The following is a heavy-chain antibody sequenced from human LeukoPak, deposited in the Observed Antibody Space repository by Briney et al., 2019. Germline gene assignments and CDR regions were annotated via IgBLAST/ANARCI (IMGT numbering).Heavy chain of an antibody. V-gene: IGHV4-59*11. Sequence: SETLSLTCTVSGGSISSHYWSWIRQPLGKGLEWIGYIYYSGSTNYNPSLKSRVTISVDTSKNQFSLKLSSVTAADTAVYYCARVSGQRSYYYYYMDVWGKGTTVTVSS. J-gene: IGHJ6*03. D-gene: IGHD3-10*01. CDR1: GGSISSHY. CDR3: ARVSGQRSYYYYYMDV. CDR2: IYYSGST.